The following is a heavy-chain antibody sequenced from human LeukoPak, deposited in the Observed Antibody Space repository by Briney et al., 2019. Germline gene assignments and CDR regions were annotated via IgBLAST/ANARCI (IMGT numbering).Heavy chain of an antibody. CDR1: GFTFSSYA. CDR2: ISGSGDST. V-gene: IGHV3-23*01. J-gene: IGHJ3*02. Sequence: PGGSLRLSYTASGFTFSSYAMSWVRQAPGKGLEWVSVISGSGDSTYYADSVKGRFTISRDNSKNTLYLQMNSLRAEDTAVYYCAKGGIVVVIAGDAFDIWGQGTMVTVSS. D-gene: IGHD2-15*01. CDR3: AKGGIVVVIAGDAFDI.